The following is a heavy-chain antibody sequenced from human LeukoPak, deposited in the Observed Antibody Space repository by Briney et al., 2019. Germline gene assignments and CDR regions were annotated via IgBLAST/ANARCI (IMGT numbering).Heavy chain of an antibody. V-gene: IGHV3-20*01. D-gene: IGHD4-23*01. CDR2: INWNGGST. CDR3: ARVPSAYGGNFIGYFDH. Sequence: GGSLRLSCAASGFTFDDYGMSWVRQAPGKGLEWVSGINWNGGSTGYADSVKGRFTISRDNAKNSLYLQMNSLRAEDTALYHCARVPSAYGGNFIGYFDHWGQGTLVTVSS. J-gene: IGHJ4*02. CDR1: GFTFDDYG.